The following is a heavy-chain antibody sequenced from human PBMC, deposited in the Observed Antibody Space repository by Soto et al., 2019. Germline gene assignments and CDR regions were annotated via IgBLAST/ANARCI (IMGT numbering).Heavy chain of an antibody. CDR3: ARHPSAAAGFGHYGMDV. V-gene: IGHV5-10-1*01. D-gene: IGHD6-13*01. CDR1: GYSFTSYW. Sequence: PGESLKISCKGSGYSFTSYWISWVRQMPGKGLEWMGRIDPSDSYTNYSPSFQGHVTISADKSISTAYLQWSSLKASDTAMYYCARHPSAAAGFGHYGMDVWGQGTTVTVSS. CDR2: IDPSDSYT. J-gene: IGHJ6*02.